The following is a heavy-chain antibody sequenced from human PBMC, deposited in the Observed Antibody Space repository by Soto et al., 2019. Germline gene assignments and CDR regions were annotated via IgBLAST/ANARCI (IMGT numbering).Heavy chain of an antibody. V-gene: IGHV3-66*01. CDR1: GFTVSSNY. CDR2: IYSGGST. J-gene: IGHJ4*02. D-gene: IGHD6-19*01. Sequence: GGSLRLSCAASGFTVSSNYMSWVRQAPGKGLEWVSVIYSGGSTYYADSVKGRFTISRDNSKNTLYLQMNSLRAEDTAVYYCARDLMQWGGPGYWGQGTLVTVSS. CDR3: ARDLMQWGGPGY.